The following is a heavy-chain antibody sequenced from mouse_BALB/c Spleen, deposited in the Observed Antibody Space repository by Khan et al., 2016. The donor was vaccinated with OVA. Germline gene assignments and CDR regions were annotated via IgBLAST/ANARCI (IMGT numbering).Heavy chain of an antibody. V-gene: IGHV2-6-7*01. CDR3: ARDRYCGSRGLAY. CDR2: IWGDGNT. J-gene: IGHJ3*01. D-gene: IGHD1-1*01. Sequence: QMQLEESGPGLVAPSQSLSITCTVSGFSLTGYGVNWVRQPPGKGLEWLGMIWGDGNTAYNSALHSRLSISTDNSKSQVFLKMNSLLTNDTARYYCARDRYCGSRGLAYWGRGTLVTVAA. CDR1: GFSLTGYG.